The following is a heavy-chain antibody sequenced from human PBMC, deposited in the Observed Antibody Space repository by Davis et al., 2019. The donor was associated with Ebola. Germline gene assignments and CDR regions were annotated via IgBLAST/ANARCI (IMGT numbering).Heavy chain of an antibody. CDR1: GYPFTGYY. Sequence: ASVKVSCKASGYPFTGYYLHWVRQAPGQGLEWMGIINPSGGSTTYAQKFQGRVTMTRDTSASTVYMEVSSLRSEDTAVYYCARDTPTQWGGADYWGQGTLVTVSS. D-gene: IGHD1-26*01. CDR3: ARDTPTQWGGADY. CDR2: INPSGGST. J-gene: IGHJ4*02. V-gene: IGHV1-46*01.